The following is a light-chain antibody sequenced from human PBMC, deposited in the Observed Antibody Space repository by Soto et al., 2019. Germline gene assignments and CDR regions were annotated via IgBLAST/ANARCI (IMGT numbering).Light chain of an antibody. CDR1: QSVSIY. CDR3: QQYAESPLT. CDR2: DAS. Sequence: EVVLTQSPATLSLSPGDRATLSCRASQSVSIYLAWYQQKPGQAPRLLIYDASNRATGIPAKFSGSGSGTDFTLTISSLEPEDSAVYYCQQYAESPLTFGGGTKVEIK. V-gene: IGKV3-11*01. J-gene: IGKJ4*01.